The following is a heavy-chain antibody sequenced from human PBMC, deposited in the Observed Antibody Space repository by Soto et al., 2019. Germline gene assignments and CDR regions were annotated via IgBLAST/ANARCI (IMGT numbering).Heavy chain of an antibody. D-gene: IGHD2-15*01. CDR3: YGGYGGNRAY. V-gene: IGHV4-31*03. J-gene: IGHJ4*02. Sequence: QVQLQESGPGLVKPSQTLSLTCTVSGGSISSGGYYWSWIRQHPGKGLEWIGYIYYSGRTYYNPSLKSRVTISMDMSKSQFSLKLTSVTAADTAVYHCYGGYGGNRAYWGQGTLVTVSS. CDR2: IYYSGRT. CDR1: GGSISSGGYY.